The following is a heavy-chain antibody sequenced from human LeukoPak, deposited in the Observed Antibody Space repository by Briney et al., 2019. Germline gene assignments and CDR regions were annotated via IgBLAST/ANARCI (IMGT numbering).Heavy chain of an antibody. Sequence: GASVKVPCKASGGTFSSYAISWVRQAPGQGLEWMGGIIPIFGTANYAQKFQGRVTITADESTSTAYMELSSLRSEDTAVYYCARGPRPSYYDSSGYYFDYWGQGTLVTVSS. CDR2: IIPIFGTA. CDR3: ARGPRPSYYDSSGYYFDY. J-gene: IGHJ4*02. V-gene: IGHV1-69*13. CDR1: GGTFSSYA. D-gene: IGHD3-22*01.